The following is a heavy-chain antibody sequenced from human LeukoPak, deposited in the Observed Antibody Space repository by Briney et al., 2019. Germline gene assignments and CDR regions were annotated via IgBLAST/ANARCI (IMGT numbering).Heavy chain of an antibody. CDR2: IGTSGST. Sequence: SETLSLTCSVSGASISGYYWTWIRQPPGKELEWIGYIGTSGSTSYNPSLTSRVTMSVDTSKSQFSLKLSSMAAADTAVYYCAAHYSSSYADDHWGRGTLVTVSS. J-gene: IGHJ4*02. CDR1: GASISGYY. D-gene: IGHD4-11*01. V-gene: IGHV4-4*09. CDR3: AAHYSSSYADDH.